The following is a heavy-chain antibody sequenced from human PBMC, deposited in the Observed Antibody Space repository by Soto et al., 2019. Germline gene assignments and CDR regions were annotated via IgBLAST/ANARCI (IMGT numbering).Heavy chain of an antibody. J-gene: IGHJ4*02. D-gene: IGHD3-10*01. CDR1: GGPITSGAYY. CDR3: ASRVVRGVIAPYFDY. CDR2: INYSET. V-gene: IGHV4-31*03. Sequence: QVRLQESGPGLVRPSQTLSLTCSVSGGPITSGAYYWHWIRQHPGKGLEWIGYINYSETYYSPSLKSRVTISVDTSENQFSLTLSSVTAADTAVYYCASRVVRGVIAPYFDYWGQGALVTVSS.